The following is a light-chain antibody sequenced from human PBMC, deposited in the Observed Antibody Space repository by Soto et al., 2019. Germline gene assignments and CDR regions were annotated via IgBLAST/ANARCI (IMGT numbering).Light chain of an antibody. CDR2: EFT. CDR1: SSDVGGYNY. Sequence: QSALTQAASVSGSPGQSITISCTGMSSDVGGYNYVSWYQHHPGKAPKLLIYEFTNRPSGVSTRFSGSKSGNTASLTISGLQAEDEADYFCCSYTSGSTPYVCGAGTKVTVL. J-gene: IGLJ1*01. V-gene: IGLV2-14*01. CDR3: CSYTSGSTPYV.